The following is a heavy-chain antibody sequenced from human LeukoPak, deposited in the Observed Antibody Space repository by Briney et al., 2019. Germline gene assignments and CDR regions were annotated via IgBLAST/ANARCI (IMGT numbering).Heavy chain of an antibody. CDR3: ARDRDRYSGYEGDYFDY. V-gene: IGHV3-23*01. CDR1: GFTFDDYG. D-gene: IGHD5-12*01. CDR2: ISGSGGST. Sequence: PGGSLRLSCAASGFTFDDYGMSWVRQAPGKGLEWVSAISGSGGSTYYADSVKGRFTISGDNAKNSLYLQMNSLRAEDAAVYYCARDRDRYSGYEGDYFDYWGQGTLVTVSS. J-gene: IGHJ4*02.